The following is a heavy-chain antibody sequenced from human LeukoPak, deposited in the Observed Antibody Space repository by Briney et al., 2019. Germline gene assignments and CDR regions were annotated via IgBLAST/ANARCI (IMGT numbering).Heavy chain of an antibody. CDR2: IKQDGSEK. D-gene: IGHD3-3*01. Sequence: GGSLRLSCAASGFTFSSYWMSWVRPAPGKGLEWVANIKQDGSEKYYVDSVKGRFTISRDNAKNSLYLQMNSLRAEDTAVYYCARESNEWSLDYWGQGTLVTVSS. J-gene: IGHJ4*02. V-gene: IGHV3-7*03. CDR1: GFTFSSYW. CDR3: ARESNEWSLDY.